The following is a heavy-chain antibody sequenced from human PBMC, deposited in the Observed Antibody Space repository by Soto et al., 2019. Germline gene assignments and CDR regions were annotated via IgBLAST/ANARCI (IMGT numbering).Heavy chain of an antibody. V-gene: IGHV3-23*01. CDR1: GLTFGSRA. CDR3: ARGSTDSYPGSRIFDF. J-gene: IGHJ4*02. D-gene: IGHD3-10*01. Sequence: HPGGSLRLSCVASGLTFGSRAMSWVRQAPGEGLQWVSTITDTGGDAKYADSVRGRFVISRDNSKKTLYLRMTSLTAEDSAMYFCARGSTDSYPGSRIFDFWGRGTLVTVSS. CDR2: ITDTGGDA.